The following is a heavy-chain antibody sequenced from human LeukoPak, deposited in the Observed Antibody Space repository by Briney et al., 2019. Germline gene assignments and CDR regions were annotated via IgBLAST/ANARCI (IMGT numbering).Heavy chain of an antibody. V-gene: IGHV3-23*01. Sequence: HPGGSLRLSCAASGFTFSSYAMSWVRQAPGKGLEWVSSISGSGGSTYYADSVKGRFTISRDNSKNSLYLQMNSLRAEDTAVYYCASPGRFSSSFDYWGQGTLVTVSS. CDR1: GFTFSSYA. D-gene: IGHD6-13*01. J-gene: IGHJ4*02. CDR3: ASPGRFSSSFDY. CDR2: ISGSGGST.